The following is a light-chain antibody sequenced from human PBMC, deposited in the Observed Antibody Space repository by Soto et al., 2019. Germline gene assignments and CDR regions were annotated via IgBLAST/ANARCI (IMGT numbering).Light chain of an antibody. V-gene: IGKV3-20*01. Sequence: EVVLTQSPGTLSLSPGERATLSCRASQRVYDIHFAWYQLRPGQAPRLLIYCGSTRGTGIPDRFSGSGSGTDFSLKIRRLEPEDVAVYYCQQDRMSPKTFGQRTRLEIK. CDR1: QRVYDIH. J-gene: IGKJ5*01. CDR3: QQDRMSPKT. CDR2: CGS.